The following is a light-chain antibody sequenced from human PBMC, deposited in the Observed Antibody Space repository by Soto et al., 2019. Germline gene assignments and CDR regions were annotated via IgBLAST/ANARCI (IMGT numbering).Light chain of an antibody. CDR1: SSDVGGYTY. J-gene: IGLJ1*01. CDR3: SSYTSSSTLYV. CDR2: EVN. Sequence: QSVLTRPASVSGSPRQSITISCTGGSSDVGGYTYVSWYQQHPGKAPKLIIYEVNNRPSGVSHRFSGSKSGNTASLTISGLQAEDEADYYCSSYTSSSTLYVFGTGTKVTVL. V-gene: IGLV2-14*01.